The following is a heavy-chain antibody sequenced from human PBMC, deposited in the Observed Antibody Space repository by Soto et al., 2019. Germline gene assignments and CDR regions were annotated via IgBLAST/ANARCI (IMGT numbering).Heavy chain of an antibody. CDR2: INPHGGNT. CDR3: VKQAHGLDGVAFDY. D-gene: IGHD2-15*01. J-gene: IGHJ4*02. CDR1: GYTFTNYY. Sequence: ASVKVSCKAPGYTFTNYYMQWVRQAPGQGLEWMGLINPHGGNTIYAQNFQGRVTMTRDTSTSTVYMELSSLRPEDTAIYYCVKQAHGLDGVAFDYWGQGTQVTVSS. V-gene: IGHV1-46*01.